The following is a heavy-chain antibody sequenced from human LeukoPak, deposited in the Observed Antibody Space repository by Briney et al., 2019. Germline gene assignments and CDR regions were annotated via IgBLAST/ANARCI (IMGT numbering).Heavy chain of an antibody. J-gene: IGHJ4*02. Sequence: GGSLRLSCSASGYTFSNYWMSWVRQAPGKGLEYLANIKQEGSETYYVDSVKGRFTISRDNAKNSLYLQMNSLRVEDTAVYYCARDQGILFFDSWGQGTLVTVSS. CDR1: GYTFSNYW. CDR2: IKQEGSET. V-gene: IGHV3-7*01. CDR3: ARDQGILFFDS. D-gene: IGHD2-21*01.